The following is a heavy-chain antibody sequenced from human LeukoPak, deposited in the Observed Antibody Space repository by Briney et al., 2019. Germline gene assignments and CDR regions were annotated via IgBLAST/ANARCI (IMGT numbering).Heavy chain of an antibody. Sequence: PSETLSLTCTVSGGSISSSSYYWGWIRQPPGKGLEWVGSIYYSGSTYYNPSLKSRVTISVDTSKNQFSLKLSSVTAADTAVYYCARAPEYSNLYYFDYWGQGTLVTVSS. CDR2: IYYSGST. CDR1: GGSISSSSYY. D-gene: IGHD4-11*01. V-gene: IGHV4-39*07. CDR3: ARAPEYSNLYYFDY. J-gene: IGHJ4*02.